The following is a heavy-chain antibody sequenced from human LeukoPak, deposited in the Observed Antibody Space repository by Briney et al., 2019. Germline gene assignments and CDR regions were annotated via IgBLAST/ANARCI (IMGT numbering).Heavy chain of an antibody. D-gene: IGHD1-1*01. J-gene: IGHJ4*02. CDR3: ARISDWNDFDY. Sequence: SETLSLTCAVYGGSFSGYYWSWIRQPPGKGLEWIGEINHSGSTNYNPSLKSRVTISVDTSKNQFSLKLTSVTADDTAVYYCARISDWNDFDYWGQGTLVTVSS. CDR2: INHSGST. CDR1: GGSFSGYY. V-gene: IGHV4-34*01.